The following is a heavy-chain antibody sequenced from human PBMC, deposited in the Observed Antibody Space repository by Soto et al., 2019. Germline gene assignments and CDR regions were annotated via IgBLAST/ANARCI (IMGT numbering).Heavy chain of an antibody. V-gene: IGHV3-30*18. CDR1: GFTFSSYG. J-gene: IGHJ6*02. Sequence: GGSLRLSCAASGFTFSSYGMHWVRQAPGKGLEWVAVISYDGSNKYYADSVKGRFTISRDNSKNTLYLQMNSLRAEDTAVYYCAKDLKNYDILTGYYTYYSYYGMDVWGQGTTVTVSS. CDR2: ISYDGSNK. CDR3: AKDLKNYDILTGYYTYYSYYGMDV. D-gene: IGHD3-9*01.